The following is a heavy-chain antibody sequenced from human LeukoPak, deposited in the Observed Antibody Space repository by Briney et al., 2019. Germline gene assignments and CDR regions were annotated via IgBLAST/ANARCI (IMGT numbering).Heavy chain of an antibody. Sequence: PSQTLSLTCTVSGGSISSGNYYWSWIRQPAGKGLEWIGYISYSGSTNYNPSLKSRVTISLDTSKNQFSLKLSSVTAADTAVYYCASGGYCSSTKCYPNWFDPWGQGTLVTVSS. V-gene: IGHV4-61*10. CDR2: ISYSGST. CDR3: ASGGYCSSTKCYPNWFDP. J-gene: IGHJ5*02. D-gene: IGHD2-2*01. CDR1: GGSISSGNYY.